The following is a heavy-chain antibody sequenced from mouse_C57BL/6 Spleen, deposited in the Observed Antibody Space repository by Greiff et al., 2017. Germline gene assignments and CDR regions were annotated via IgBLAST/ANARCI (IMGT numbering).Heavy chain of an antibody. D-gene: IGHD1-1*01. J-gene: IGHJ4*01. Sequence: EVKLVESGGGLVKPGGSLKLSCAASGFTFSDYGMHWVRQAPEKGLEWVAYISSGSSTIYYADTVKGRFTISRDNAKNTLFLQMTSLRSEDTAMYYCARDYYGSSQYYYDMDYWGQGTSVTVSS. V-gene: IGHV5-17*01. CDR3: ARDYYGSSQYYYDMDY. CDR2: ISSGSSTI. CDR1: GFTFSDYG.